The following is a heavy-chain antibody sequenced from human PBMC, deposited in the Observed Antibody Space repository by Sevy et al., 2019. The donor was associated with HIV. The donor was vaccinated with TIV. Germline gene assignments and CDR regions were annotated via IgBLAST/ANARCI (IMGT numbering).Heavy chain of an antibody. V-gene: IGHV4-39*01. CDR2: SYYSGST. Sequence: SETLCLTCTVSGGSISGSFNYWGWIRQPPGKGLEWIGSSYYSGSTYYNSSIKNRVTISVDTSKYHFSLKLSSVTAADTAVYYCARHSVDGYDRGNFDYWGQGTLVTVSS. CDR1: GGSISGSFNY. CDR3: ARHSVDGYDRGNFDY. J-gene: IGHJ4*02. D-gene: IGHD5-12*01.